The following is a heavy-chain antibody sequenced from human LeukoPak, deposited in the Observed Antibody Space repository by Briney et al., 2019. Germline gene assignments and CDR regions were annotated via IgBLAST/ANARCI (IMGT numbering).Heavy chain of an antibody. V-gene: IGHV1-69*13. D-gene: IGHD3-16*01. J-gene: IGHJ5*02. CDR1: GGTFSNNA. Sequence: SVKVSCKASGGTFSNNAINWVRQAPGHGLEWMGGIIPISGKTNYAQKFQGRVSITADESTSTVYMELSSLKSEDTAVYYCARGVLLVLIGDASPGWFDPWGQGTPVTVPS. CDR2: IIPISGKT. CDR3: ARGVLLVLIGDASPGWFDP.